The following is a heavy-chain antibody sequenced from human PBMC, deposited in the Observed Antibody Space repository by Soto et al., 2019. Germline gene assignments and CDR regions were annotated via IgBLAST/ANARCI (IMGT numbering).Heavy chain of an antibody. CDR3: AGSTVDTPDAFDI. J-gene: IGHJ3*02. V-gene: IGHV3-30*03. CDR1: GFTFSSYG. CDR2: ISYDGSNK. D-gene: IGHD5-18*01. Sequence: QVQLVESGGGVVQPGRSLRLSCAASGFTFSSYGMHWVRQAPGKGLEWVAVISYDGSNKYYADSVKGRFTISRDNSKNTLYLQMNSLRAEDTAVYYCAGSTVDTPDAFDIWGQGTMVPVSS.